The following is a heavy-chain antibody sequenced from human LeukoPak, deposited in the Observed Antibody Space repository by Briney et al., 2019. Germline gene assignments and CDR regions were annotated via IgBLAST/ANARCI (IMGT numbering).Heavy chain of an antibody. CDR1: GGSISGYS. D-gene: IGHD3-3*01. CDR2: IYYSGST. J-gene: IGHJ4*02. Sequence: KPSETLSLTCTVSGGSISGYSWSWVRQPPGEGLEWIGYIYYSGSTNYNPSLKSRVTISVDTSKNQFSLKLSSVTAADTAVYYCARSLPNYDFWSGLAPPWELGYYFDYWGQGTLVTVSS. V-gene: IGHV4-59*08. CDR3: ARSLPNYDFWSGLAPPWELGYYFDY.